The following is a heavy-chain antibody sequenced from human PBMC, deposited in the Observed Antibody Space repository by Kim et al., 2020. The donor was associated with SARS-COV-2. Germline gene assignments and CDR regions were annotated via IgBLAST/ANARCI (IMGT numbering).Heavy chain of an antibody. Sequence: SETLSLTCAVYGGSFSGYYWSWIRQPPGKGLEWIGEINHSGSTNYNPSLKSRVTISVDTSKNQFSLKLSSVTAADTAVYYCARGTSVVRYYYYYYMDVWGKGTKVTV. CDR2: INHSGST. J-gene: IGHJ6*03. CDR3: ARGTSVVRYYYYYYMDV. D-gene: IGHD2-15*01. CDR1: GGSFSGYY. V-gene: IGHV4-34*01.